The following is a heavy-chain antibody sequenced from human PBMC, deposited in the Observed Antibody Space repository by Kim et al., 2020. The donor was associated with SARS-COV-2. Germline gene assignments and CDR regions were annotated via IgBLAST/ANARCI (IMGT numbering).Heavy chain of an antibody. D-gene: IGHD6-13*01. CDR3: AKGGIAAAGTCYLDY. Sequence: VSVKCRCTISRDNAKDPLYLQMNSLRDDDTAVYYCAKGGIAAAGTCYLDYWGQGILVTVAS. V-gene: IGHV3-23*01. J-gene: IGHJ4*02.